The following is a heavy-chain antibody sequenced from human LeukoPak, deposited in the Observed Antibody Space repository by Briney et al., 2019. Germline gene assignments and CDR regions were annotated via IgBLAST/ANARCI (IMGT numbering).Heavy chain of an antibody. CDR2: IHPGDSDT. CDR3: ARGLFSHLDYFDN. V-gene: IGHV5-51*01. J-gene: IGHJ4*02. Sequence: GESLKISCKGSGYSFSNSWIAWVRQMPGEGLEWMGIIHPGDSDTRIRLSFQGLVTSSAHKSTSTAYLKWNSLKASDTAMYYCARGLFSHLDYFDNWGQGTLVTVSS. CDR1: GYSFSNSW.